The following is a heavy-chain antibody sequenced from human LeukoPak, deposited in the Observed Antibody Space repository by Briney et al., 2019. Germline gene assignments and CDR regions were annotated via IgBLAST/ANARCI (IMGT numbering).Heavy chain of an antibody. CDR1: GGSISSGGYY. CDR3: ARDRYGDHTYFDY. D-gene: IGHD4-17*01. Sequence: SQTLSLTCTVSGGSISSGGYYWSWIRQPPGKGLEWIGYIYHSGSTYYNPSLKSRVTISVDRSKNQFSLKLSSVTAADTAVYYCARDRYGDHTYFDYWGQGTLVTVSS. CDR2: IYHSGST. J-gene: IGHJ4*02. V-gene: IGHV4-30-2*01.